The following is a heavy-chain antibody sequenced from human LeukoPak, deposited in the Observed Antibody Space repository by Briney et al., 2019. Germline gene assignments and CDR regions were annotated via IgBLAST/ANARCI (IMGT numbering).Heavy chain of an antibody. CDR2: IYYSGST. J-gene: IGHJ4*02. D-gene: IGHD3-16*01. CDR3: ARLTLGGKRFDY. V-gene: IGHV4-39*01. CDR1: GGSISGSSYY. Sequence: PSKTLSLTCTVSGGSISGSSYYWGWIRQPPGKGLEWIGSIYYSGSTYYNPSLKSRVTISVDTSKNQFSLKLSSVTAADTAVYYCARLTLGGKRFDYWGQGTLVTVSS.